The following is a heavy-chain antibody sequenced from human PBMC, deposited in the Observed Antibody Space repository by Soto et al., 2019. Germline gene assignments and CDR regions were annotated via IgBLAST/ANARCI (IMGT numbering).Heavy chain of an antibody. CDR2: IYYSGST. CDR1: GGSISSYY. CDR3: ARSSGSYTEKQPDY. Sequence: SETLPLTCTVSGGSISSYYWSWIRQPPGKGLEWIGYIYYSGSTNYNPSLKSRVTISVDTSKNQFSLKLSSVTAADTAVYYCARSSGSYTEKQPDYWGQGTLVTVSS. J-gene: IGHJ4*02. D-gene: IGHD1-26*01. V-gene: IGHV4-59*01.